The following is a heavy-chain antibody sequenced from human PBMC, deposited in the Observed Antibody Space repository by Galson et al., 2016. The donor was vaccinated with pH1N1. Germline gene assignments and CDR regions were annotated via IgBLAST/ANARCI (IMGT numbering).Heavy chain of an antibody. D-gene: IGHD7-27*01. CDR3: TRDLGRLRDY. J-gene: IGHJ4*02. CDR1: GYTFTKYY. CDR2: IDPSGGGS. V-gene: IGHV1-46*03. Sequence: SVKVSCKASGYTFTKYYFHWVRQAPGQGLEWIGVIDPSGGGSTHAQKFQARVTMTRDTSTSSVYMDLSSLRSEDTAVYYCTRDLGRLRDYWGQGTLVTVSS.